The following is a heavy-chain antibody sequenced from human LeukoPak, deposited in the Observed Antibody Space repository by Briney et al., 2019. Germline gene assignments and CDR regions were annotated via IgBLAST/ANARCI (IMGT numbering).Heavy chain of an antibody. Sequence: GGSLRLSCAASGFTFSSCAMHCIRQTPDKGLEWLAGISYHGSNDGSNKNYADSVRGRFTISRDNSKNTLYLQMNSLKPEDTALYYCAGQYYDILTGYRPLDYWGQGALVTVSS. V-gene: IGHV3-30-3*01. D-gene: IGHD3-9*01. J-gene: IGHJ4*02. CDR3: AGQYYDILTGYRPLDY. CDR1: GFTFSSCA. CDR2: ISYHGSNDGSNK.